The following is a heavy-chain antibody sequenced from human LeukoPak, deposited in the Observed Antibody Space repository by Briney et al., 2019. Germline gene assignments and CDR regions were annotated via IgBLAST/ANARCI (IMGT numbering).Heavy chain of an antibody. J-gene: IGHJ6*02. CDR3: ARASLAVRSIYYYYYGMDV. D-gene: IGHD6-6*01. Sequence: SVKVSCKASGYTFTSYAISWVRQAPGQGLEWMGGIIPIFGTANYAQKFQGRVTITADESTSTAYMELSSLRSEDTVVYYCARASLAVRSIYYYYYGMDVWGQGTTVTVSS. CDR1: GYTFTSYA. CDR2: IIPIFGTA. V-gene: IGHV1-69*13.